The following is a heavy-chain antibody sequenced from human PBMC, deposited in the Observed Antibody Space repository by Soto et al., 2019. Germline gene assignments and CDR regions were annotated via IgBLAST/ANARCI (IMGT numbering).Heavy chain of an antibody. CDR1: GGSISSSSYY. D-gene: IGHD6-6*01. J-gene: IGHJ4*02. CDR3: ARHPVWGSSSGGYFDY. Sequence: SETLSLTCTVSGGSISSSSYYWGWIRQPPGKGLEWIGSLYYSGSTYYNPSLKSRVTISADTSKNQFSLKLSSVTAADTAVYYCARHPVWGSSSGGYFDYWGQGTLVTVSS. V-gene: IGHV4-39*01. CDR2: LYYSGST.